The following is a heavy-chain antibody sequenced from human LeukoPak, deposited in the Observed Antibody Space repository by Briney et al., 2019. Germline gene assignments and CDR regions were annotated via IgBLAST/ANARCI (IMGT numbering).Heavy chain of an antibody. V-gene: IGHV4-4*07. CDR1: GGSISRYY. Sequence: AETLCLTCTVSGGSISRYYWSWIRQPAGKGLEWIGRIYTSGSTNYNPSLKSRVSMSVDTSKSQFSLKLSSVTAEDTAIYYCARDSDSYGPDFDYWGQGTLVTVSS. D-gene: IGHD5-18*01. CDR2: IYTSGST. CDR3: ARDSDSYGPDFDY. J-gene: IGHJ4*02.